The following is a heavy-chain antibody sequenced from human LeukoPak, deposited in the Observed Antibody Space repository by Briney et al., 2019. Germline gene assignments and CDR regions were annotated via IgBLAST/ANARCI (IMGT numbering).Heavy chain of an antibody. CDR2: IKEDGSEK. J-gene: IGHJ4*02. CDR1: GFTFKSYW. CDR3: ARRLCGIGTCYKFDY. V-gene: IGHV3-7*01. Sequence: GVSLRLSCAASGFTFKSYWMSWVRQAPGKGLEWVASIKEDGSEKYYVDSVKGRFTISRDNAENSLYLQMNSLRAEDTAVYFCARRLCGIGTCYKFDYWGQGTLVTVSS. D-gene: IGHD2-15*01.